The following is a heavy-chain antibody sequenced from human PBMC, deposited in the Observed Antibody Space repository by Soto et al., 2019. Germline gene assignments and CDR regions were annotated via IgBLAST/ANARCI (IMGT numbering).Heavy chain of an antibody. Sequence: ASVKVSCKACGGTFGSYASRWVRQAPGQGLEWMGGIIPIFGNTGYAQKFQGRVTMTRNTSISTAYMELSSLRSEDTAVYYCARGYCSGGRCYSFFNYYYYMDVWGKGTTVTVSS. J-gene: IGHJ6*03. CDR2: IIPIFGNT. V-gene: IGHV1-8*02. CDR1: GGTFGSYA. D-gene: IGHD2-15*01. CDR3: ARGYCSGGRCYSFFNYYYYMDV.